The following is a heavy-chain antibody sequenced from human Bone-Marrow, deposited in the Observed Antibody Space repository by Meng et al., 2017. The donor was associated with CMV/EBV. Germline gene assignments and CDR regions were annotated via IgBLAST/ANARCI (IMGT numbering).Heavy chain of an antibody. CDR1: GGSFSGYY. D-gene: IGHD2-21*01. CDR2: INHSGST. CDR3: ARGLWARFDP. Sequence: GSLRLSCAVYGGSFSGYYWSWIRQPPGKGLEWIGEINHSGSTNYNPSLKSRVTISVDTSKIQFSLKLSSVTAADTAVYYCARGLWARFDPWGQGTLVTVSS. J-gene: IGHJ5*02. V-gene: IGHV4-34*01.